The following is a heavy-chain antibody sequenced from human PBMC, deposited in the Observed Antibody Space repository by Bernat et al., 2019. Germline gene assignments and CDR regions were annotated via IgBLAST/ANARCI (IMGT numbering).Heavy chain of an antibody. CDR2: VYSSVST. J-gene: IGHJ5*02. D-gene: IGHD6-19*01. CDR1: AGSISSNNYF. V-gene: IGHV4-39*01. Sequence: QLQLQESGPGLVKPSETLSLTCTVSAGSISSNNYFWGWIREPPGKGLEWIGSVYSSVSTYYTPSFKGRVTISVDTSKNQYSLKLTAVTDADTAVYSCARAARIEVAGTGNWFDPWGQGTLVTVSS. CDR3: ARAARIEVAGTGNWFDP.